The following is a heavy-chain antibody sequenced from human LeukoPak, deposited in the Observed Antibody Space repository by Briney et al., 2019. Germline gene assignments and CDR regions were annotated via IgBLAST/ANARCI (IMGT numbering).Heavy chain of an antibody. Sequence: GESLKIPCKGSGYSFTSYWIGWVRQMPGKGLEWMGIIYPGDSDTRYSPSFQGQVTISADKSISTAYLQWSSLKASDTAMYYCARIRDYYGSGSYYNLNPAFDYWGQGTLVTVSS. D-gene: IGHD3-10*01. CDR3: ARIRDYYGSGSYYNLNPAFDY. J-gene: IGHJ4*02. CDR2: IYPGDSDT. CDR1: GYSFTSYW. V-gene: IGHV5-51*01.